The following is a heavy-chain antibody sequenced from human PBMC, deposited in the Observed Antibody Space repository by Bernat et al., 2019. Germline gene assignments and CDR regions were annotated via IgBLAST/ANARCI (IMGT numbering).Heavy chain of an antibody. D-gene: IGHD5-18*01. V-gene: IGHV3-23*01. CDR3: AKDPTSVDTAMGHYYYGMDV. J-gene: IGHJ6*02. Sequence: EVQLLESGGGLVQPGGSLRLSCAASGFTFSSYAMSWVRQAPGKGLEWVSAISGSGGSTYYADSVKGRFTISRDNSKNTLYLQMNSLRAEDTAVYYCAKDPTSVDTAMGHYYYGMDVWGQGTTVTVSS. CDR1: GFTFSSYA. CDR2: ISGSGGST.